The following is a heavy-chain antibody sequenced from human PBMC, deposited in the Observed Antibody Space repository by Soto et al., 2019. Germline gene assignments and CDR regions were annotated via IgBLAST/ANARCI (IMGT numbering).Heavy chain of an antibody. Sequence: SVKVSCKASGGTFSSYAISWVRQAPGQGLEWMGGIIPIFGTADYAQKFHGRVTITADESTSTAYMELSSLRSEDTAVYYCARAPIAAAGLGVFDIWGQGTMVTVSS. D-gene: IGHD6-13*01. CDR3: ARAPIAAAGLGVFDI. J-gene: IGHJ3*02. V-gene: IGHV1-69*13. CDR1: GGTFSSYA. CDR2: IIPIFGTA.